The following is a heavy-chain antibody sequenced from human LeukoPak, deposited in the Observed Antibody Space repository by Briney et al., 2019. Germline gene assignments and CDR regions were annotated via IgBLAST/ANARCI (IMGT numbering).Heavy chain of an antibody. V-gene: IGHV1-69*05. CDR2: IIPIFGTA. CDR3: ARDLSARVVGATHHVSAFDI. CDR1: GYTFTSYA. J-gene: IGHJ3*02. Sequence: GASVKVSCKASGYTFTSYAISWVRQAPGQGLEWMGGIIPIFGTANYAQKFQGRVTITTDESTSTAYMELSSLRSEDTAVYYCARDLSARVVGATHHVSAFDIWGQGTMVTVSS. D-gene: IGHD1-26*01.